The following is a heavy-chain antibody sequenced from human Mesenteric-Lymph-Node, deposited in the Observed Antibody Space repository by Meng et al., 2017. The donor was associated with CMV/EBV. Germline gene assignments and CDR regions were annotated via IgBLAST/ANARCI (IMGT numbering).Heavy chain of an antibody. Sequence: GESLKISCAASGFTFSDHYMDWVRQAPGEGPEWVSTIYREGNTYYTDSVKGRFTISRDNFKNTVFLQMDRLRGEDTAKYYCARGFCTSTKCSVGTMDVWGHGTTVTVSS. CDR1: GFTFSDHY. CDR2: IYREGNT. V-gene: IGHV3-53*01. D-gene: IGHD2-8*01. CDR3: ARGFCTSTKCSVGTMDV. J-gene: IGHJ6*02.